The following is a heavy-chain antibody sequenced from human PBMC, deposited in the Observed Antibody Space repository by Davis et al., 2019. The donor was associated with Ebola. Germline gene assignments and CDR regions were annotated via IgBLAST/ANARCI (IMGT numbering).Heavy chain of an antibody. CDR3: ANRRL. CDR2: ISFSGTDI. D-gene: IGHD6-25*01. CDR1: GFIFSSYG. V-gene: IGHV3-21*04. Sequence: PGGSLRLSCAASGFIFSSYGMHWVRQAPGKGLEWVSSISFSGTDIYYADSLEGRFTISRDNAKNSLFLQMDSRRGEDTAVYYCANRRLWGQGTTVTVSS. J-gene: IGHJ6*02.